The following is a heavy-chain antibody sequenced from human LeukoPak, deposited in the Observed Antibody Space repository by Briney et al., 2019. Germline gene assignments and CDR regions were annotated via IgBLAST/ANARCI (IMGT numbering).Heavy chain of an antibody. D-gene: IGHD3-22*01. CDR3: ARGRPSGYLLSPSYYFDY. CDR2: IYISGST. J-gene: IGHJ4*02. Sequence: PSETLSLTCTVSGGSISSYYWSWIRQPAGKGLEWIGRIYISGSTNYNPSLKSRVTMSVDTSKNQFSLKLSSVTAADTAVYYCARGRPSGYLLSPSYYFDYWGQGTLVTVSS. CDR1: GGSISSYY. V-gene: IGHV4-4*07.